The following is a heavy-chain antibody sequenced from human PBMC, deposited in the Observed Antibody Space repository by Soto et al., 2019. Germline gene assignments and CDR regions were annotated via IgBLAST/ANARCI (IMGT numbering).Heavy chain of an antibody. CDR1: GFSFSTYW. CDR2: IKQDVSEI. V-gene: IGHV3-7*01. CDR3: ARGVKWLDY. D-gene: IGHD5-12*01. Sequence: EVQLVESGGDLVQPGGSLRLSCTVSGFSFSTYWITWVRQAPGKGLEWVASIKQDVSEIYYVDSVKGRFTISRDNARNSAYLKMNTLRVEDTAVYYCARGVKWLDYWGQGTLVTVS. J-gene: IGHJ4*02.